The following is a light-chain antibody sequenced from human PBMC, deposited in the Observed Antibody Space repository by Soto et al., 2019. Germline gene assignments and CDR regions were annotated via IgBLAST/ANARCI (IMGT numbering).Light chain of an antibody. Sequence: DIQMTHSPSSLSASVGDRVTITCQASQDISNYLNWYQQKPGKAPKLLIYDASNLQTGVPSRFSGSGSGKDFTLTITSLQPEDFATYYCQQSYSTLWTFGQGSKVEIX. J-gene: IGKJ1*01. CDR2: DAS. CDR3: QQSYSTLWT. CDR1: QDISNY. V-gene: IGKV1-39*01.